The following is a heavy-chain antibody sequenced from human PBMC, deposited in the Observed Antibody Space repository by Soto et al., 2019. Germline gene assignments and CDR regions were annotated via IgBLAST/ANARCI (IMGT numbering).Heavy chain of an antibody. CDR1: GFTFSSYA. CDR2: ISGSGGST. V-gene: IGHV3-23*01. Sequence: GGSLRLSCAASGFTFSSYAMSWVRQAPGKGLEWVSAISGSGGSTYYADSVKGRFTITRDNSKNTLYLQMNSLRAEDTAVYYCPKGRFGELSLFDYWGQGTLVTVSS. J-gene: IGHJ4*02. D-gene: IGHD3-10*01. CDR3: PKGRFGELSLFDY.